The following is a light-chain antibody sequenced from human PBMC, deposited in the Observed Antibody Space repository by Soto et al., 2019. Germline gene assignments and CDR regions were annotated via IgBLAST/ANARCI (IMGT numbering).Light chain of an antibody. Sequence: QSVLTQPPSVSGAPGQKVTISCSGSSSNIGNNYVSWYQQLPGTTPKLLIYDNDKRPPGSPDTFTGSKTGTSATLAITGLQTEDEADYYCGTWNISLRAVVFGGGTKLTVL. CDR2: DND. J-gene: IGLJ2*01. CDR3: GTWNISLRAVV. V-gene: IGLV1-51*01. CDR1: SSNIGNNY.